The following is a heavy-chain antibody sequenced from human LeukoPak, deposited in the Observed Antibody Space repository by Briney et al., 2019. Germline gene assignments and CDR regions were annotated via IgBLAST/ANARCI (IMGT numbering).Heavy chain of an antibody. J-gene: IGHJ4*02. D-gene: IGHD2-15*01. CDR2: INPNSGGT. V-gene: IGHV1-2*02. CDR3: AREYCSGGSCSGDY. Sequence: ASVKVSCKASGFTFTGYYMHWVRQAPGQGLEWMGWINPNSGGTNYAQKLQGRVTMTTDTSTSTAYMELRSLRSDDTAVYYCAREYCSGGSCSGDYWGQGTLVTVSS. CDR1: GFTFTGYY.